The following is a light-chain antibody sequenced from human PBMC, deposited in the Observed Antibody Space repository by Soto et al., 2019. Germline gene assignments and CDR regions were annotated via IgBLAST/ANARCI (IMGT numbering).Light chain of an antibody. CDR3: QQYDTSPWT. CDR2: GAS. Sequence: EIVLTQSPGTLSLSPGERATLSCRASQSVSRSYLAWYQQKPGQAPRLLIYGASGRATGIPDRFSGSGSGTDFTLTISRLEPEDFAVYYCQQYDTSPWTFGQGTKVEIK. J-gene: IGKJ1*01. V-gene: IGKV3-20*01. CDR1: QSVSRSY.